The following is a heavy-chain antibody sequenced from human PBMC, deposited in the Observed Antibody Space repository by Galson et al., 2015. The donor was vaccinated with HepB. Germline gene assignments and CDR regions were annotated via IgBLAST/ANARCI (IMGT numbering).Heavy chain of an antibody. J-gene: IGHJ6*02. CDR2: IRSKAYGGTT. V-gene: IGHV3-49*04. CDR1: GFTFGDYA. D-gene: IGHD3-10*01. Sequence: SLRLSCAASGFTFGDYAMSWVRQAPGKGLEWVGFIRSKAYGGTTEYAASVKGRFTISRDDSKSIAYLQMNSLKTEDTAVYYCTRERDGSGIWDYGMDVWGQGTTVTVSS. CDR3: TRERDGSGIWDYGMDV.